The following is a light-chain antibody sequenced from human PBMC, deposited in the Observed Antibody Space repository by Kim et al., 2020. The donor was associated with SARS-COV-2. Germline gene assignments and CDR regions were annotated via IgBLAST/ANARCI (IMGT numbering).Light chain of an antibody. V-gene: IGKV3-20*01. CDR1: HRGISSY. CDR3: QQFGRSSLT. CDR2: GAS. Sequence: PAEETALPSRARHRGISSYLAWYQQKPGQAPRLLIYGASSRATGIPDRFSGSGSGTDFTLTISRLEPEDFAVYYCQQFGRSSLTFGGGTKVEIK. J-gene: IGKJ4*01.